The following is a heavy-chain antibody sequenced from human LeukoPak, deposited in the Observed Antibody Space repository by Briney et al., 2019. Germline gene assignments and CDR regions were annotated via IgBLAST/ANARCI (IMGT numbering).Heavy chain of an antibody. CDR1: GGSIISSDYH. J-gene: IGHJ4*02. CDR3: ARDSLDSSDYIDY. Sequence: PSETLSLTCTVSGGSIISSDYHWGWVRQPPGKGLEWIGTISYSGNTDYNPSLRSRVTISVDTSNNQFSLRLGSVTAADTAVYYCARDSLDSSDYIDYWGQGTLVTVSS. CDR2: ISYSGNT. V-gene: IGHV4-39*07. D-gene: IGHD3-22*01.